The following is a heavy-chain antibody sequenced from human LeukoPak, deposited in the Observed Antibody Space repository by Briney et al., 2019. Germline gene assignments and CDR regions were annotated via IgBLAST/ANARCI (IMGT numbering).Heavy chain of an antibody. CDR2: INPNSGDT. J-gene: IGHJ4*02. D-gene: IGHD1-7*01. V-gene: IGHV1-2*06. Sequence: ASVKVSCKASGYTFTGYYMHWPRQAPGQGLEWMGRINPNSGDTKFAQKFQGRVTISRDTSLSTAYMELSRLTSDDTAVYFCATHINWNYAGILDYWGQGALVTVSS. CDR3: ATHINWNYAGILDY. CDR1: GYTFTGYY.